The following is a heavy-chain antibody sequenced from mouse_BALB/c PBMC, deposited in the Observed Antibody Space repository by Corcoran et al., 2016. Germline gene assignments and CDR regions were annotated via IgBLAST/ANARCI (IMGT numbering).Heavy chain of an antibody. CDR1: GYTFTNYG. V-gene: IGHV9-1*02. Sequence: QIQLVQSGPELKKPGETVKISCKASGYTFTNYGMNWVKQAPGKGLKWMGWINTYTGEPTYADDFKGRFAFSLETSASTAYLQFNNLKNEDMATYFCARDPPWFAYWGQGTLVTVSA. CDR2: INTYTGEP. CDR3: ARDPPWFAY. J-gene: IGHJ3*01.